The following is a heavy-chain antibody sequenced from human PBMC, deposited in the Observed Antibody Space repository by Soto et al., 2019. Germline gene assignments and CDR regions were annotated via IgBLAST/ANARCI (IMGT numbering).Heavy chain of an antibody. CDR1: GFTFSDYY. Sequence: QVPVVESGGDLVKPGGSLRLSCAASGFTFSDYYMSWLRQAPGKGLEWVSCISSSGGTVDYADALKGRFTISRDNTKNSLYLQMDSLRAEDTAVYYCAREASYYYNMDVWGQGTTVTVSS. V-gene: IGHV3-11*01. CDR3: AREASYYYNMDV. J-gene: IGHJ6*02. CDR2: ISSSGGTV.